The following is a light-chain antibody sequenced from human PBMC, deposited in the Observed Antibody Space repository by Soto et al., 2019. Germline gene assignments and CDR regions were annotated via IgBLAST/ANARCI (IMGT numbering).Light chain of an antibody. CDR3: SSYTSSSTLPSYV. J-gene: IGLJ1*01. V-gene: IGLV2-14*01. Sequence: QSALTQPASVSGSPGQSITISCTGTSSDVGGYNYVSWYQQHPGKAPKLMIYDVSNRPSGVSNRFSGSKSGNTASLTISGLQAEDEADYYCSSYTSSSTLPSYVFGTGTKVTFL. CDR2: DVS. CDR1: SSDVGGYNY.